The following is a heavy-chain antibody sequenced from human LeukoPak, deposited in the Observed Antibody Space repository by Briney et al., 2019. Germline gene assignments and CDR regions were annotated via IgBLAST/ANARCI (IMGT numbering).Heavy chain of an antibody. D-gene: IGHD3-10*01. Sequence: ASVKVSCKVSGYTLTELSMHWVRQAPGKGLEWMGGSDPEDGETIYAQKFQDRVTMTEDTSTDTAYMELSSLRSEDTAVYYCATDSSGSYSPFDYWGQGTLVTVSS. CDR2: SDPEDGET. CDR1: GYTLTELS. CDR3: ATDSSGSYSPFDY. J-gene: IGHJ4*02. V-gene: IGHV1-24*01.